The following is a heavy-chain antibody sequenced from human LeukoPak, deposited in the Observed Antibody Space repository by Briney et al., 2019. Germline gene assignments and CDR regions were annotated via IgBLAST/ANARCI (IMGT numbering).Heavy chain of an antibody. Sequence: PGRSLRLSCAASGFPFSSYGMHWVRQAPGKGLEGVAVIWYDGSNKYYADSVKGRFTISRDNSKITLYLQMNSLRAEDTAVYYYARDHYDFWSGYPPYYFDYWGQGTLVTVSS. V-gene: IGHV3-33*01. CDR1: GFPFSSYG. CDR2: IWYDGSNK. J-gene: IGHJ4*02. CDR3: ARDHYDFWSGYPPYYFDY. D-gene: IGHD3-3*01.